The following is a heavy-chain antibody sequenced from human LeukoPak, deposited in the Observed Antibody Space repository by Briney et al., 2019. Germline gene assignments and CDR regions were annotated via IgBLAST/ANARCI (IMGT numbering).Heavy chain of an antibody. Sequence: SHTVSLLCTVSGGYINNRGYYRRWPRQPPGTGLEWIGHIYYSGITNYNPSLKSRVTISVDTSKTQFSLKLSSVTAADTAVYYCARVHGRDQAYYYYGMDVWGQGTTVTVSS. CDR3: ARVHGRDQAYYYYGMDV. J-gene: IGHJ6*02. CDR1: GGYINNRGYY. V-gene: IGHV4-61*08. D-gene: IGHD1-1*01. CDR2: IYYSGIT.